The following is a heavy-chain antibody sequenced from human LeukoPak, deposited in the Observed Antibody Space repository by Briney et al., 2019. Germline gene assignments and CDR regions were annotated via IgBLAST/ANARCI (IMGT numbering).Heavy chain of an antibody. CDR1: GGSFSGYY. J-gene: IGHJ5*02. V-gene: IGHV4-34*01. CDR3: ARGVGYYYDSSGYTANWFDP. CDR2: INHGGST. Sequence: SESLSLTCAVYGGSFSGYYWSGVRPPPRKGLGWSGEINHGGSTNYNPSLKSRVTISVDTSQNQLSLKLSSVTAEDTAVHYCARGVGYYYDSSGYTANWFDPWGQGTLVTVSS. D-gene: IGHD3-22*01.